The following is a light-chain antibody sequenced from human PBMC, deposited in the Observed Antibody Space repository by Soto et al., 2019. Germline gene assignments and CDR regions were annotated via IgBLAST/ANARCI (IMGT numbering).Light chain of an antibody. J-gene: IGKJ5*01. CDR1: QSVSSY. CDR2: GAS. Sequence: EIVLTQSPATLSLSPGERATLSCRASQSVSSYLAWYQQKPGQAPRLLIYGASIRATGIPDRFSGSGSGTDFTLTISRLESEDFAVYYCQQYGSPITFGQGTRLEIK. CDR3: QQYGSPIT. V-gene: IGKV3-20*01.